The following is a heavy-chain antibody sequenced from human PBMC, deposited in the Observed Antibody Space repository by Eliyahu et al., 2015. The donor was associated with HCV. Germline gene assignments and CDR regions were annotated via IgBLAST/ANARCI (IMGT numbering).Heavy chain of an antibody. V-gene: IGHV2-70*15. D-gene: IGHD5-12*01. CDR3: ARIIRGYSGYDPRPYWYFDL. CDR1: GFSXSTSGMC. Sequence: QVTLRESGPALVKPTQTLTLTCTFSGFSXSTSGMCVSWIRQPPGKALEWLARIDWDDDKYYSTSLKTRLTISKDTSKNQVVLTMTNMDPVDTATYYCARIIRGYSGYDPRPYWYFDLWGRGTLVTVSS. CDR2: IDWDDDK. J-gene: IGHJ2*01.